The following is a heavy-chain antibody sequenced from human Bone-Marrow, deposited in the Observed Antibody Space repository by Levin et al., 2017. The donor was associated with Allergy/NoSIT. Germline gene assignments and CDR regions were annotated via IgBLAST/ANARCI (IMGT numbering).Heavy chain of an antibody. Sequence: PSETLSLTCTVSGGSMSKNYWSWIRQSPGTGLEWIGFVYSSGSTSYNPSLKRRVTMSIDTSKNQFSLQLRSLTAADTAVYYCARDRWGNYLDQYYGLDVWGQGTTVTVSS. CDR2: VYSSGST. CDR3: ARDRWGNYLDQYYGLDV. J-gene: IGHJ6*02. V-gene: IGHV4-59*01. CDR1: GGSMSKNY. D-gene: IGHD3-16*01.